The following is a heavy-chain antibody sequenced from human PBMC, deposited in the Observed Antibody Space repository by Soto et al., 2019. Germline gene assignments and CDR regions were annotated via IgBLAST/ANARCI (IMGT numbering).Heavy chain of an antibody. Sequence: EVQLVESGGDLVQPAGSLRLSCAASGFTFTGHWMHWVRQVPGKGLVWVARINTEGDSTNYADSVKGRFTISRDSATNTVYLQMNGLGVDDTSVYFCAREAGYCSTTSCYRRAFDTWGQGTMVTVSS. CDR3: AREAGYCSTTSCYRRAFDT. D-gene: IGHD2-2*01. V-gene: IGHV3-74*01. J-gene: IGHJ3*02. CDR1: GFTFTGHW. CDR2: INTEGDST.